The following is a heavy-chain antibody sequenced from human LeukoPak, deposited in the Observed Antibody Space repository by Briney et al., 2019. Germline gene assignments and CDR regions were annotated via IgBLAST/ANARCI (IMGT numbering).Heavy chain of an antibody. D-gene: IGHD2-2*01. CDR2: INPSGGST. CDR3: ARDSCSSTSCYVHFNFDY. V-gene: IGHV1-46*01. CDR1: GYTFTSYY. J-gene: IGHJ4*02. Sequence: ASVKVSCKASGYTFTSYYMHWVRQAPGQGLEWMGIINPSGGSTSYAQKFQGRATMTRDTSTSTVYMELSSLRSEDTAMYYCARDSCSSTSCYVHFNFDYWGQGTLVTVSS.